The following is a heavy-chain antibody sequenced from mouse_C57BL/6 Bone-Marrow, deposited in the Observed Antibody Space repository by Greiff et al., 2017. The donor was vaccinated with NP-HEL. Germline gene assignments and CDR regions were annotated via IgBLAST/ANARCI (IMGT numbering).Heavy chain of an antibody. D-gene: IGHD1-2*01. J-gene: IGHJ3*01. CDR2: IYPRSGNT. CDR3: ARYGGFAY. CDR1: GYTFTSYG. Sequence: QVTLKESGAELARPGASVKLSCKASGYTFTSYGISWVKQRTGQGLEWIGEIYPRSGNTYYNEKFKGKATLTADKSSSTAYMELRSLTSEDSAVYFCARYGGFAYSGQGTLVTVSA. V-gene: IGHV1-81*01.